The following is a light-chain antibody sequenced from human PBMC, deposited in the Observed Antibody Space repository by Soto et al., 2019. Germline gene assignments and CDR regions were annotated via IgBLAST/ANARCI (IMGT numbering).Light chain of an antibody. J-gene: IGKJ2*01. CDR2: DAS. V-gene: IGKV1-5*01. CDR3: QQYTAYPYT. CDR1: QSVTNW. Sequence: DIQMTQSPSTLSASVGDRVTITCRSSQSVTNWLAWYQQKPGKAPNLLIYDASRLQSGIPSRFSGSGSGTEFTLTICSLQPDDFATYYCQQYTAYPYTFGQGTKLEIK.